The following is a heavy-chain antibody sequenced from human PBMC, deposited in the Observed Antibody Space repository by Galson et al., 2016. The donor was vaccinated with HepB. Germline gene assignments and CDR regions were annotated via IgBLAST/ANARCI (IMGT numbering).Heavy chain of an antibody. J-gene: IGHJ4*02. V-gene: IGHV3-74*01. D-gene: IGHD3-10*01. CDR3: ASSVRGSGSPPGGY. Sequence: SLRLSCAASGFTFSSYAMHWVRQAPGKGLVGGSRINSAGSSTGFADSVKGRVTISRDNAKNTLYLQMNSLRAEDTAVYYCASSVRGSGSPPGGYWGQGILVTVSS. CDR1: GFTFSSYA. CDR2: INSAGSST.